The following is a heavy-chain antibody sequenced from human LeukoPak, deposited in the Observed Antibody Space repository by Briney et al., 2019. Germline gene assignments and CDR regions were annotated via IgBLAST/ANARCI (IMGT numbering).Heavy chain of an antibody. Sequence: GGSLRLSCAASGLTGSHNYVSWDRQAPGKGLEWVSAIHTSGDTCYADSVKGRFTISRDTSKNTLYLQINSLRAEDTAVYYCARASPYGDYELGYWGQGTLVTVSS. CDR3: ARASPYGDYELGY. D-gene: IGHD4-17*01. V-gene: IGHV3-53*05. CDR1: GLTGSHNY. CDR2: IHTSGDT. J-gene: IGHJ4*02.